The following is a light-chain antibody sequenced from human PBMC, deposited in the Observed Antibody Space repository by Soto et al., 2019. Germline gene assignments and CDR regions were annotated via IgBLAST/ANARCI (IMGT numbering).Light chain of an antibody. CDR3: QSYDISLSGV. CDR2: GNS. CDR1: SSNIGAGYD. J-gene: IGLJ3*02. Sequence: QLVLTQPPSVSGAPGQRVTISCTGSSSNIGAGYDVHWYQQLPGTAPKLLIYGNSNRPSGVPDRFSGSKSGTSASLAITGLQAEDEADYYCQSYDISLSGVFGGGTKVTVL. V-gene: IGLV1-40*01.